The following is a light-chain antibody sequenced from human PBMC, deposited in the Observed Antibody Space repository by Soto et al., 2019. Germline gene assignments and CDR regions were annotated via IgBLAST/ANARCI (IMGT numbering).Light chain of an antibody. CDR1: QSISSY. CDR3: QQTYSTPLT. CDR2: DAS. V-gene: IGKV1-39*01. J-gene: IGKJ4*01. Sequence: DIQMTQSPSSLSASVRDRVTITCRASQSISSYLNWYQQKPGKAPKLLIYDASRLQSGVPSRFSGSGSGTDFIPTISSLQPEDFATYYCQQTYSTPLTFGGGTKVDIK.